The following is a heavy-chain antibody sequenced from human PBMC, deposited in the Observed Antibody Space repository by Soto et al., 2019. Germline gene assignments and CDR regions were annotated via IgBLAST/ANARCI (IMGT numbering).Heavy chain of an antibody. CDR2: IRSKANSYAT. CDR1: GFTFSGSA. V-gene: IGHV3-73*01. J-gene: IGHJ6*02. D-gene: IGHD6-19*01. CDR3: TTFGIAVAGGYYYGMDV. Sequence: PGGSLRLSCAASGFTFSGSAMHWVRQASGKGLEWVGRIRSKANSYATAYAASVKGRFTISRDDSKNTAYLQMNSLKTEDTAVYYCTTFGIAVAGGYYYGMDVWGQGTTVTVSS.